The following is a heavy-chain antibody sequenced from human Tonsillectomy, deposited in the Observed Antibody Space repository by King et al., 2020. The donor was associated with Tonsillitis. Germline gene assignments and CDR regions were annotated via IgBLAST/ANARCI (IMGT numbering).Heavy chain of an antibody. V-gene: IGHV3-7*04. J-gene: IGHJ4*02. CDR3: ARDHRTSGYSSSWYDY. D-gene: IGHD6-13*01. Sequence: VQLVESGGGLVQPGGSLRLSCAASGFTFSSYWMSWVRQAPGKGLEWVANIKQDGSEKYYLDSVKGRFTISRDNAKNSLYLQMNSLRAEDTAVYYCARDHRTSGYSSSWYDYWGQGTLVTVSS. CDR1: GFTFSSYW. CDR2: IKQDGSEK.